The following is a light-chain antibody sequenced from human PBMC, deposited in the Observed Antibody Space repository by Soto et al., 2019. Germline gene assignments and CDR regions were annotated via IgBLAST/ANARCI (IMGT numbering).Light chain of an antibody. J-gene: IGLJ1*01. CDR2: QDS. Sequence: SYELTQPPSVSVSPGQTASITCSGDKLGDKYACCYQQKPGQSPVLVISQDSNRPSGIPERFSGSTSGNTATLTIIGTQAMDEADYYCQAWDSSTYVFGTGTKLTVL. V-gene: IGLV3-1*01. CDR3: QAWDSSTYV. CDR1: KLGDKY.